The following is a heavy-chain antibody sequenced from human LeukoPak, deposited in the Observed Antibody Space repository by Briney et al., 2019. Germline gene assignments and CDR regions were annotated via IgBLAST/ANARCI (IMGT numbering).Heavy chain of an antibody. CDR3: ARGGGSYDY. Sequence: SETLSLTCTVSGGSISSHYWTWIRQPPGKGLEWIGYMYHSGSTNYNPSLKSRVTISVDTSKNQFSLKLSSVTAADTAVYYCARGGGSYDYWGQGTLVTVSS. CDR2: MYHSGST. J-gene: IGHJ4*02. V-gene: IGHV4-59*11. CDR1: GGSISSHY. D-gene: IGHD1-26*01.